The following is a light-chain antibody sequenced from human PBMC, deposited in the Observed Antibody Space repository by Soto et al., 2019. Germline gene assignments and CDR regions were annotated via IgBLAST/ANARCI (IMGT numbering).Light chain of an antibody. V-gene: IGLV1-40*01. J-gene: IGLJ3*02. CDR3: QAYGYSLTASV. CDR2: GNR. CDR1: TSNLGAGYD. Sequence: QSVLTQPPSVSGAPGQRVTLSCTGNTSNLGAGYDVHWYQQLPGAAPKLVIFGNRNRPSGVPERFSGSKSGTSASLAITGLQAEDEADYDCQAYGYSLTASVFGGGTQLTVL.